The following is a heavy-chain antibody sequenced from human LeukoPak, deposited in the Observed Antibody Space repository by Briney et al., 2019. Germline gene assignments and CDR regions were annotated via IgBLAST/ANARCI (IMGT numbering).Heavy chain of an antibody. Sequence: SETLSLTCAVYGGSFSGYYWSWIRQPPGKGLEWIGEINHSGSTNYNPPLKSRVTISVDTSKNQFSLKLSSVTAADTAVYYCAREWFPPLGYYYMDVWGKGTTVTVSS. J-gene: IGHJ6*03. CDR1: GGSFSGYY. CDR3: AREWFPPLGYYYMDV. V-gene: IGHV4-34*01. D-gene: IGHD3-10*01. CDR2: INHSGST.